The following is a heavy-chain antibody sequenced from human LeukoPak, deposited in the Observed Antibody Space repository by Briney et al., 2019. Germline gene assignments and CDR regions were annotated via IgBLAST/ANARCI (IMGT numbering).Heavy chain of an antibody. J-gene: IGHJ4*02. CDR1: GGSISTHY. CDR2: VYHTGST. Sequence: PSETLSPTCIVSGGSISTHYWSWIRRPPGKGLEWIGYVYHTGSTKYNPSLESRITISVDTSKNQFSLNLNSLTAADTAVYYCARASFSSPGNFDYWGQGTLVAVSS. CDR3: ARASFSSPGNFDY. V-gene: IGHV4-59*11. D-gene: IGHD2/OR15-2a*01.